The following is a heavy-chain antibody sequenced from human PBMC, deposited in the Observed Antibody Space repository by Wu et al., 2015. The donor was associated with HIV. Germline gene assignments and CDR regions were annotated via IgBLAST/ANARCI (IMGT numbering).Heavy chain of an antibody. CDR3: ARIWFASGELLAEWWFDP. J-gene: IGHJ5*02. Sequence: QVQLVQSGAEVKKPGSSVKVSCKASGGTFSSYAISWVRQAPGQGLEWMGGIIPIFGTANYAQKFQGRVTITADESTSTAYMELSSLRSEDTAVYYCARIWFASGELLAEWWFDPWGQGTLVTVSS. CDR2: IIPIFGTA. CDR1: GGTFSSYA. D-gene: IGHD3-10*01. V-gene: IGHV1-69*12.